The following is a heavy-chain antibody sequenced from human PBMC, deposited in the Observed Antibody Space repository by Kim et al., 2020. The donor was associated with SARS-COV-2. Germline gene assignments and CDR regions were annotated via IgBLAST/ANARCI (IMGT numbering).Heavy chain of an antibody. CDR2: IYYSGST. Sequence: SETLSLTCTVSGGSISSYYWSWIRQPPGKGLEWIGYIYYSGSTNYNPSLKSRVTISVDTSKNQFSLKLSSVTAADTAGYYCASSGAAAGTIDYWGQGTLVTVSS. J-gene: IGHJ4*02. D-gene: IGHD6-13*01. CDR3: ASSGAAAGTIDY. CDR1: GGSISSYY. V-gene: IGHV4-59*01.